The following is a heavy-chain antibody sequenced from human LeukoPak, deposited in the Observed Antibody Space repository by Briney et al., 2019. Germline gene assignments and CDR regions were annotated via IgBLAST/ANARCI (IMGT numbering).Heavy chain of an antibody. CDR3: ARVPPQCRYYYYYGMDV. D-gene: IGHD2-2*01. J-gene: IGHJ6*02. Sequence: KASETLSLTCAVYGASFSGYYWSWIRQPPGKGLEWIGEINHSGSTNYNPSLKSRVTISVDTSKNQFSLKLSSVTAADTAVYYCARVPPQCRYYYYYGMDVWGQGTTVTVSS. CDR2: INHSGST. CDR1: GASFSGYY. V-gene: IGHV4-34*01.